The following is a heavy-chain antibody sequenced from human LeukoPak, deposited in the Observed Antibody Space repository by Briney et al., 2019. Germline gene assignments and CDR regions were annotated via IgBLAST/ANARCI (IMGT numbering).Heavy chain of an antibody. J-gene: IGHJ4*02. D-gene: IGHD5-12*01. CDR1: GFTFSSYA. CDR3: AKDIVANPTEYFDY. Sequence: PGGSLRLSCAASGFTFSSYAMSWVRQAPGKGLEWVSAISGSGGSTYYADSVKGRFTISRGNSKNTLYLQMNSLRAEDTAVYYCAKDIVANPTEYFDYWGQGTLVTVS. V-gene: IGHV3-23*01. CDR2: ISGSGGST.